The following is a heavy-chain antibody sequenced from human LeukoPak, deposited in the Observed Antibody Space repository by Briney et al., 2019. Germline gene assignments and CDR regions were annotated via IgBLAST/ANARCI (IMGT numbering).Heavy chain of an antibody. CDR2: IYSSGST. V-gene: IGHV4-4*07. CDR1: GGSVSGYY. CDR3: ARIYYQVDYNGMDV. J-gene: IGHJ6*02. Sequence: SETLSLTCNVSGGSVSGYYWSWIRQPAGKGLEWIGRIYSSGSTNYNPSLNSRVTISVDTSKNQLSLKLSSVTAADTAVYYCARIYYQVDYNGMDVWGQGTTVTVSS. D-gene: IGHD3-10*01.